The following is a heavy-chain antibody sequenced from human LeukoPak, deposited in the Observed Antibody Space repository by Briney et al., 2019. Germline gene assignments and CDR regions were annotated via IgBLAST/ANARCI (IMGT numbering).Heavy chain of an antibody. CDR1: GYTFTSYA. J-gene: IGHJ6*02. CDR2: INAGNGNT. D-gene: IGHD4-17*01. Sequence: VASVKVSCKASGYTFTSYAMHWVRQAPGQRLEWMGWINAGNGNTKYSQKFQGRVTITRDTSASTAYMELSSLRSEDTAVYYCARWDDGDPYYYYGMDVWGQGTTVTLSS. CDR3: ARWDDGDPYYYYGMDV. V-gene: IGHV1-3*01.